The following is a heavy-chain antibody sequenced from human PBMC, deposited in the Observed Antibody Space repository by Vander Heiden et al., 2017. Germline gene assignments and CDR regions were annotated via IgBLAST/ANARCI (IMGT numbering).Heavy chain of an antibody. CDR3: AKVHHVGVGSYYFDS. CDR1: GFTFDDYA. Sequence: EVQLVASGGGLVPSGGSLRLSCAASGFTFDDYAMHWVRQRPGKGLEWVSGISWNSGSVAYADSGKGRFTVSRDSAKKALYLQMKSLRPEDTALYCCAKVHHVGVGSYYFDSWGQGTLVPVS. D-gene: IGHD3-10*01. CDR2: ISWNSGSV. V-gene: IGHV3-9*01. J-gene: IGHJ4*02.